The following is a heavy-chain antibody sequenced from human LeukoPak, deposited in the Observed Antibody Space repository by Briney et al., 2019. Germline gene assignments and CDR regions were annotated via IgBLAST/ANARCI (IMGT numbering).Heavy chain of an antibody. CDR1: GFTFSSYW. V-gene: IGHV3-7*05. CDR3: ARENLRLGYCSSTSCRYAKGFDP. Sequence: GGSLRLSCAASGFTFSSYWMSWVRQAPGKGLEWVANIKQDGSEKYYVDSVKGRFTISRDIAKNSLYLQMNSLRAEDTAVYYCARENLRLGYCSSTSCRYAKGFDPWGQGTLVTVSS. CDR2: IKQDGSEK. D-gene: IGHD2-2*01. J-gene: IGHJ5*02.